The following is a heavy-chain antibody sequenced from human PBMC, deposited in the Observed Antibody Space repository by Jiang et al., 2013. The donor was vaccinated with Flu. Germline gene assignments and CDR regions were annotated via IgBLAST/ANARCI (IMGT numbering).Heavy chain of an antibody. V-gene: IGHV3-33*01. J-gene: IGHJ6*02. Sequence: GGGVVQPGRSLRLSCAASGFTFSSYGMHWVRQAPGKGLEWVAVIWYDGSNKYYADSVKGRFTISRDNSKNTLYLQMNSLRAEDTAVYYCACPVQSITMMSGMDVWGQGTTVTVSS. CDR3: ACPVQSITMMSGMDV. D-gene: IGHD3-22*01. CDR2: IWYDGSNK. CDR1: GFTFSSYG.